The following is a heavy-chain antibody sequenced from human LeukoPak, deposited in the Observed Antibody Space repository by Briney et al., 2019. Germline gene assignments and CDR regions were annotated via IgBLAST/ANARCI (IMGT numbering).Heavy chain of an antibody. CDR1: GFTLSSYS. V-gene: IGHV3-21*01. J-gene: IGHJ3*02. CDR2: ISRSSSFI. D-gene: IGHD3-16*01. Sequence: VGSLRLSCAASGFTLSSYSMNWVRQAPGKGLEWVSSISRSSSFIYYADSVKGRFTISRENAKNSLYLQMNSLRAEDTAVYYCAFWAEDAFDIWGQGTMVTVSS. CDR3: AFWAEDAFDI.